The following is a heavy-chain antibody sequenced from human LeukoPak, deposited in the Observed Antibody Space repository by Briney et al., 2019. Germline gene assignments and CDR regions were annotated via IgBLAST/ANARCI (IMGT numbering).Heavy chain of an antibody. CDR2: ISSSSSYI. CDR1: GFTVSSNY. V-gene: IGHV3-21*04. Sequence: SGGSLRLSCAASGFTVSSNYMSWVRQAPGKGLEWVSYISSSSSYIYYADSVKGRFTISRDNAKNSLYLQMNSLRAEDTAVYYCARRAGAYSHPYDYWGQGTLVTVSS. D-gene: IGHD4/OR15-4a*01. CDR3: ARRAGAYSHPYDY. J-gene: IGHJ4*02.